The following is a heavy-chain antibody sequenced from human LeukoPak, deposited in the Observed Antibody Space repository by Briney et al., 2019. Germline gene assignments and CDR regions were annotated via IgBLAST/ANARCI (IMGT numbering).Heavy chain of an antibody. D-gene: IGHD3-22*01. J-gene: IGHJ3*02. Sequence: PGGSLRLSCAASGFSFSSYAMSWVRQAPGKGLEWVSTIGSGDTTYFADSVKGRFTISRDNSKNTLYLQMKSLTAEDTAVYYCAKGERNYYDTLTAFDIWGQGTMVIVSS. CDR3: AKGERNYYDTLTAFDI. CDR2: IGSGDTT. V-gene: IGHV3-23*01. CDR1: GFSFSSYA.